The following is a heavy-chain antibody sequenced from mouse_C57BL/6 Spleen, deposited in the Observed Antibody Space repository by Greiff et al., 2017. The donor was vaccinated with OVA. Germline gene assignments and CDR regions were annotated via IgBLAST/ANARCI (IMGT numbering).Heavy chain of an antibody. Sequence: EVKLQESGPGLVKPSQSLSLTCSVTGYSITSGYYWNWIRQFPGNKLEWMGYISYDGSNNYNPSLKNRISITRDTSKNQFFLKLNSVTTEDTATYFCASHTSFAYWGQGTLVTVAA. CDR3: ASHTSFAY. J-gene: IGHJ3*01. CDR2: ISYDGSN. V-gene: IGHV3-6*01. CDR1: GYSITSGYY.